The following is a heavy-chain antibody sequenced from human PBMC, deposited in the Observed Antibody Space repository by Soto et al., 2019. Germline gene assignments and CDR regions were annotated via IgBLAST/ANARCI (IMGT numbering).Heavy chain of an antibody. D-gene: IGHD1-1*01. CDR2: ISGSGGST. V-gene: IGHV3-23*01. J-gene: IGHJ4*02. CDR1: ASTFSSYA. CDR3: AKDPPQL. Sequence: EVQLLESGGGLVQPGGSLRPTFPASASTFSSYAMSGVPQAQGKGLEWVSAISGSGGSTYYADSVKGRFTIARDNSENTLYLQMNSLRAGDTAVYYCAKDPPQLWGQGTLVTVSS.